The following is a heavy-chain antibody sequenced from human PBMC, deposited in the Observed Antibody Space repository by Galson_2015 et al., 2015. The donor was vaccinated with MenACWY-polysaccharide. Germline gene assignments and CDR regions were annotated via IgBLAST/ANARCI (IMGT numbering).Heavy chain of an antibody. D-gene: IGHD6-13*01. J-gene: IGHJ4*02. CDR2: ISYDGGTK. V-gene: IGHV3-30*03. CDR1: GVTFSNYG. CDR3: AREGDTYRSGRYGS. Sequence: SLRLSCAASGVTFSNYGMHWVRQAPGKGLEWVAVISYDGGTKYYADSVKGRFTISRDKSRNTLNLQMDSLRPEDTAVYFCAREGDTYRSGRYGSWGQGTLVTVSS.